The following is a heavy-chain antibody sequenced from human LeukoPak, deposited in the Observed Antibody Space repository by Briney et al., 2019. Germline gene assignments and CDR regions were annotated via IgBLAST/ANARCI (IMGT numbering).Heavy chain of an antibody. CDR2: ANPNSGNR. CDR3: ARGTISGSRSFDP. Sequence: GASVKVSCKASGYTFTNYDINWVRQATGQGLEWMGWANPNSGNRGYAQKFQGRLTITRNTSISTAYLDLSSLRSDDTAVYYCARGTISGSRSFDPWGQGTLVTVSS. V-gene: IGHV1-8*03. J-gene: IGHJ5*02. D-gene: IGHD3-9*01. CDR1: GYTFTNYD.